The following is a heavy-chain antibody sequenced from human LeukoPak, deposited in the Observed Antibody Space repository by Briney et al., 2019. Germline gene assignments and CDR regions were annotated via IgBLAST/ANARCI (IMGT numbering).Heavy chain of an antibody. CDR1: GFTISNCG. V-gene: IGHV3-30*18. J-gene: IGHJ4*02. CDR3: AKESYYGSGPFDY. D-gene: IGHD3-10*01. Sequence: PGGSLILSCASSGFTISNCGMHWGREPPGKGVGWVAVISYDGSNKYYADSVRGRFTISRDNSKNTLSLQMNSLRGEDTAVYYCAKESYYGSGPFDYWGQGTLVTVSS. CDR2: ISYDGSNK.